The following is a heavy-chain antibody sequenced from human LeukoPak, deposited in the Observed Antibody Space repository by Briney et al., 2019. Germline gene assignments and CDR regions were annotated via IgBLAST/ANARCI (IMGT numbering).Heavy chain of an antibody. CDR1: GFTFSSYN. CDR3: ARGSKPIGY. J-gene: IGHJ4*02. D-gene: IGHD3-10*01. V-gene: IGHV3-21*01. Sequence: GGSLRLSCAASGFTFSSYNMNWFRQAPGKGLEWVSSITSSRTYIYYADSAKGRFTISRDNAKNSVYLQMNSLRAEDTAVYYCARGSKPIGYWGQGTLVTVSS. CDR2: ITSSRTYI.